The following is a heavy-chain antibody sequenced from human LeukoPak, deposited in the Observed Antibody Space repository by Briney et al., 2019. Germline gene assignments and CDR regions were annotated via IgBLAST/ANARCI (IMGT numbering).Heavy chain of an antibody. V-gene: IGHV4-59*01. Sequence: SETLSLTCTVSGGSISSYYWSWIRQPPGKGLEWIGYIYYSGSTNYNPSLKSRVTISVDTSNNQFSLKLSSVTAADTAVYYCARGRYFYHMDVWGKGTTVTVSS. J-gene: IGHJ6*03. CDR1: GGSISSYY. CDR3: ARGRYFYHMDV. CDR2: IYYSGST.